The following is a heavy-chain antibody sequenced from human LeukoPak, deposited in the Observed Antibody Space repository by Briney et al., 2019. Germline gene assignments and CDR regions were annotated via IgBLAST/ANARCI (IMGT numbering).Heavy chain of an antibody. D-gene: IGHD2-2*01. Sequence: ASVKVSCKASGGTFSSYAISWVRQAPGQGLEWMGRIIPILGIANYAQKFQGRVTITADKSTSTAYMELSSLRSEDTAVYYCARDVGVVPAANLYYYYGMDVWGQGTTVTVSS. J-gene: IGHJ6*02. V-gene: IGHV1-69*04. CDR3: ARDVGVVPAANLYYYYGMDV. CDR2: IIPILGIA. CDR1: GGTFSSYA.